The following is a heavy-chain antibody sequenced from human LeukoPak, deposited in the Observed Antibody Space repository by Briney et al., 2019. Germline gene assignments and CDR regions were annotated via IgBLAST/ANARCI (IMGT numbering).Heavy chain of an antibody. CDR2: IYYSGST. D-gene: IGHD3-16*01. CDR3: ARGRYGWLPFDY. V-gene: IGHV4-39*06. Sequence: SETLSLTCTVSGGSISSSSYYWGWIRQPPGKGLEWIGSIYYSGSTYYKLSLKSRVTISVDTSKNQFTLKLSSVTAADTAVYYCARGRYGWLPFDYWGQGTLVTVSS. CDR1: GGSISSSSYY. J-gene: IGHJ4*02.